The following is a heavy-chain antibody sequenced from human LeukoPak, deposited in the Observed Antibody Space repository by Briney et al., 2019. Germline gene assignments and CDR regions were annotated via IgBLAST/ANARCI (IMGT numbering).Heavy chain of an antibody. V-gene: IGHV3-23*01. CDR2: ISGSAYYT. D-gene: IGHD3-22*01. CDR1: RFTFSSYA. Sequence: GGSLRLSCVASRFTFSSYAMSWARQAPGKGLEWVSAISGSAYYTSYADSVKGRFTISRDNSKNTLYLQMNSLRAEDTALYYCGKHKVATKVKDYWGQGTLVTVSS. CDR3: GKHKVATKVKDY. J-gene: IGHJ4*02.